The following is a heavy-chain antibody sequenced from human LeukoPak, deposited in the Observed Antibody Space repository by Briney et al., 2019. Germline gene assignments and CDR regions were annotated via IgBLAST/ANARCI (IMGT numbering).Heavy chain of an antibody. J-gene: IGHJ4*02. V-gene: IGHV1-18*01. D-gene: IGHD3-22*01. CDR1: GYTFTSYG. Sequence: ASVKVSCKASGYTFTSYGISWVRQAPGQGLEWMGWISTYNGNTNYAQKLQGRVTMTTDTSTSTAYMELRSLRSDDTHVYYFARAPYYYDSSGYYSFDYWGQGTLVTVSP. CDR2: ISTYNGNT. CDR3: ARAPYYYDSSGYYSFDY.